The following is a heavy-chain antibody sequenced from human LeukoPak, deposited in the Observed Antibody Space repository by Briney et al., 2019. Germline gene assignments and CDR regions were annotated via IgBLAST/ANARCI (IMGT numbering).Heavy chain of an antibody. Sequence: GGSLRLSCAASGFTFSSYAMSWVRQAPGKGLEWISAINSGKTYYADSVKGRFTISRDNSKNTLYLQMSSLRAEDTAIYYCAKDPLGRFDPWGQGTLATVSS. CDR2: INSGKT. CDR3: AKDPLGRFDP. D-gene: IGHD1-14*01. CDR1: GFTFSSYA. J-gene: IGHJ5*02. V-gene: IGHV3-23*01.